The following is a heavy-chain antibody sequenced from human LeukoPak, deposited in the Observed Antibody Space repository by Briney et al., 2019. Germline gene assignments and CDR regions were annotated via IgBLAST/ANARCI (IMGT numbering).Heavy chain of an antibody. CDR3: ARGNFYDAFDI. Sequence: GASVKVTCKASGYTFTSYDINWVRQATGQGLEWMGWMNPNSGNTGYAQKFQGRVTITRNTSISTAYMELSSLRSEDTAVYYCARGNFYDAFDIWGQGTMVTVSS. V-gene: IGHV1-8*03. J-gene: IGHJ3*02. CDR1: GYTFTSYD. D-gene: IGHD1-1*01. CDR2: MNPNSGNT.